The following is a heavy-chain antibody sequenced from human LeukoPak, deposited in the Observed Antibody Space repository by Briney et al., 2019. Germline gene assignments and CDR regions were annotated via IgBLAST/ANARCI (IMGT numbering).Heavy chain of an antibody. CDR2: IKQDGSDK. CDR1: GFTFSTYW. J-gene: IGHJ4*02. Sequence: GGSLRLSCAASGFTFSTYWMTWVRQAPGKGLEWVANIKQDGSDKYYVDSVKGRFTISRDNAKNSLYLQMNSLRAEVTAVYYCARFRYSSSAFDYWGQGTLVTVSS. V-gene: IGHV3-7*01. D-gene: IGHD6-6*01. CDR3: ARFRYSSSAFDY.